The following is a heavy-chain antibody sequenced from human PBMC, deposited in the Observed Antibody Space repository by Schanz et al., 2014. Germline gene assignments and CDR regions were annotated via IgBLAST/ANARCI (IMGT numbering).Heavy chain of an antibody. CDR1: GDSISNYY. Sequence: QVQLHESGPGLVKPSETLSLTCTVSGDSISNYYWTWIRQPPGKRLEWIGYIHYSGSTYYNPSLKSRVTISVDTSKNQFSLKLSSVTAADTAVYYCARGGRTTYNYYYGMDVWGQGTTVTVSS. V-gene: IGHV4-59*12. CDR3: ARGGRTTYNYYYGMDV. CDR2: IHYSGST. D-gene: IGHD1-1*01. J-gene: IGHJ6*02.